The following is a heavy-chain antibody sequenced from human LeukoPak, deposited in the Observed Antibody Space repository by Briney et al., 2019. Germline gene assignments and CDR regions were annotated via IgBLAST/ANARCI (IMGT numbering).Heavy chain of an antibody. J-gene: IGHJ4*02. Sequence: SETLSLTCTVSGYSISSGYYWGWIRQPPGKGLEWIGSIYHSGSTYYNPSLKSRVTISVDTSKNQFSLKMSSVTAADTAVYYCARVYNWNSSGLGAPRDWGRGTLVTVSS. D-gene: IGHD1-7*01. CDR2: IYHSGST. CDR1: GYSISSGYY. V-gene: IGHV4-38-2*02. CDR3: ARVYNWNSSGLGAPRD.